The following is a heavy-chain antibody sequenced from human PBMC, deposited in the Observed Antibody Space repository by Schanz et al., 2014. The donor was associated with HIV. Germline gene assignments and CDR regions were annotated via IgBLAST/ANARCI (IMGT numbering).Heavy chain of an antibody. Sequence: QVQLVQSGAEVKKPGSSVKVACKASGGTFSIYAISWVRQAPGQGLEWMGGIIPLFGTTNYAQKFQGRVTITADESTNTAYMELNSLKSDDTAVYYCAREDSSDYDNGRSPPVWFDPWGQGTLVTVSS. V-gene: IGHV1-69*01. D-gene: IGHD3-22*01. CDR2: IIPLFGTT. CDR1: GGTFSIYA. J-gene: IGHJ5*02. CDR3: AREDSSDYDNGRSPPVWFDP.